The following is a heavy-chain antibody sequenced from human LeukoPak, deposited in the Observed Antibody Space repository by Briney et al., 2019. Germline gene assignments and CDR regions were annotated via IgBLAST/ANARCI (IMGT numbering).Heavy chain of an antibody. CDR3: AKDMDVVGATRGYFDY. D-gene: IGHD1-26*01. V-gene: IGHV3-43*02. Sequence: PGGSLRLFCAASGFTFDDYAMHWVRQAPGKGLEWVSLISGDGGSTYYADSVKGRFTISRDNSKNSLYLQMNSLRTEDTALYYCAKDMDVVGATRGYFDYWGQGTLVTVSS. J-gene: IGHJ4*02. CDR1: GFTFDDYA. CDR2: ISGDGGST.